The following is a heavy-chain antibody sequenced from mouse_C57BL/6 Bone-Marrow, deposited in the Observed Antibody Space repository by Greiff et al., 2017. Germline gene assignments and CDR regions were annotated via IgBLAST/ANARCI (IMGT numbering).Heavy chain of an antibody. CDR1: GYTFTSSG. D-gene: IGHD1-1*01. CDR3: ARRSYYYGSSLYYDSMDY. Sequence: VQLQQSGAELARPGASVKLSCKASGYTFTSSGISWVKQRTGQGLEWIGEIYPRSGNTYYNEKFKGKATLTADKSSSTAYMELCRLTSEDSAVDFCARRSYYYGSSLYYDSMDYWGQGTLGTVSS. V-gene: IGHV1-81*01. CDR2: IYPRSGNT. J-gene: IGHJ4*01.